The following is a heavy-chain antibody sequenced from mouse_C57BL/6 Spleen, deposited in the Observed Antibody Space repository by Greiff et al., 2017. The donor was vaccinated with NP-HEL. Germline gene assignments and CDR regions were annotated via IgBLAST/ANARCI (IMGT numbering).Heavy chain of an antibody. V-gene: IGHV1-81*01. CDR2: IYPRSGNT. D-gene: IGHD1-1*01. Sequence: VQLQESGAELARPGASVKLSCKASGYTFTSYGISWVKQRTGQGLEWIGEIYPRSGNTYYNEKFKGKATLTADKSSSTAYMELRSLTSEDSAVYFCARWSVTTVVANDWYFDVWGTGTTVTVSS. CDR1: GYTFTSYG. J-gene: IGHJ1*03. CDR3: ARWSVTTVVANDWYFDV.